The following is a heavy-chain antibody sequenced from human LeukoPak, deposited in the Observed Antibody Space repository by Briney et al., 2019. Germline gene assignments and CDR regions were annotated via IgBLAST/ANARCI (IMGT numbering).Heavy chain of an antibody. Sequence: VASVKVSCKASGYTFTSYGISWVRQAPGQGLEWMGWINPNSGGTNYAQKFQGRVTMTRDTSISTAYMELSRLRSDDTAVYYCASEGGYGKYYYYYMDVWGKGTTVTVSS. J-gene: IGHJ6*03. D-gene: IGHD5-12*01. CDR1: GYTFTSYG. V-gene: IGHV1-2*02. CDR2: INPNSGGT. CDR3: ASEGGYGKYYYYYMDV.